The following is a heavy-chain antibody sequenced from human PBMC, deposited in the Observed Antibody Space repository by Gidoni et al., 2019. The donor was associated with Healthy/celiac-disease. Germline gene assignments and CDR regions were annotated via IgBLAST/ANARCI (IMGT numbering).Heavy chain of an antibody. CDR3: ARAPRYFDWLLDTYYYYYGMDV. J-gene: IGHJ6*02. V-gene: IGHV3-13*01. CDR1: GFTFSSYD. CDR2: IGTAGDT. D-gene: IGHD3-9*01. Sequence: EVQLVESGGGLVQPGGSLRLSCAASGFTFSSYDMHWVRQATGKGLEWVSAIGTAGDTYYPGSVKGRFTISRENAKNSLYLQMNSLRAGDTAVYYCARAPRYFDWLLDTYYYYYGMDVWGQGTTVTVSS.